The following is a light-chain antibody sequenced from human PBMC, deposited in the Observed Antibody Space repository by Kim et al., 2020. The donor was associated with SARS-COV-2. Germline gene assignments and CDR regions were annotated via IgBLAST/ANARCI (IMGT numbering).Light chain of an antibody. J-gene: IGLJ2*01. CDR3: QSYDSSLSGSV. CDR1: SSNIGAGYD. V-gene: IGLV1-40*01. CDR2: SNS. Sequence: RVTLSGTGSSSNIGAGYDVHWYQHLPGRAPQLLIRSNSDRPSGVPDRFSGSNSGTSASLTITGLQAEDEADYYCQSYDSSLSGSVFGGGTQLTVL.